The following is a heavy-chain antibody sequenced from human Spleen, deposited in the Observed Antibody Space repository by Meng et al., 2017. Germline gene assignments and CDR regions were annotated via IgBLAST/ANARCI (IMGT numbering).Heavy chain of an antibody. Sequence: QGRLVQSGAGVREPGASVKASCTASGYTFPDYWLHWVRRAPGQGLEWMGRINPKSGDTHYAQRFQGRVTMTGDTSISTAYMELSGLRSDDTAMYYCARDEDISAAGKLFGDYWGQGTLVTVSS. J-gene: IGHJ4*02. CDR1: GYTFPDYW. CDR3: ARDEDISAAGKLFGDY. V-gene: IGHV1-2*06. D-gene: IGHD6-13*01. CDR2: INPKSGDT.